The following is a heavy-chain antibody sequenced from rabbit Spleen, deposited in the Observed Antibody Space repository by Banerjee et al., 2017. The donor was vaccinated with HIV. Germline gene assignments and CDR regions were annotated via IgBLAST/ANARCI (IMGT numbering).Heavy chain of an antibody. J-gene: IGHJ4*01. CDR2: IDVVRSSTKT. CDR1: GLDFSSSYW. Sequence: QSLEESGGDLVKPGASLTLTCTASGLDFSSSYWICWVRQAPGKGLEWIACIDVVRSSTKTHYADWAKGRLTVSKTSSTTVTLQMTSLTAADTATYFCVRDLGYDDDSEKGYFNLWGPGTLVTVS. D-gene: IGHD2-1*01. V-gene: IGHV1S40*01. CDR3: VRDLGYDDDSEKGYFNL.